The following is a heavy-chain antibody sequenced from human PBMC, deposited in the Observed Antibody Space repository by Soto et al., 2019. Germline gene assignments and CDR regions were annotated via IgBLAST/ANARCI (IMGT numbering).Heavy chain of an antibody. CDR3: ARLLVGAMRVTYAFDI. CDR1: GYSFTSYW. D-gene: IGHD1-26*01. V-gene: IGHV5-51*01. CDR2: IYPGDSDT. Sequence: GESLKISCKCSGYSFTSYWIGLVRQMPGKGLEWMGIIYPGDSDTRYSPSFQGQVTISADKSISTAYLQWSSLKASDTAMYYCARLLVGAMRVTYAFDIWGQGTMVTVSS. J-gene: IGHJ3*02.